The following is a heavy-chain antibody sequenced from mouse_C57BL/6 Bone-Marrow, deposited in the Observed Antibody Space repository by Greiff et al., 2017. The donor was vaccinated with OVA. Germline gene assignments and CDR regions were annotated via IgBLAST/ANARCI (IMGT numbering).Heavy chain of an antibody. Sequence: EAGGGLVQPKGSLKLSCAASGFSFTTYAMNWVRQAPGKGLEWVARIRSKSNNYATYYADSVKDRFTISRDDSESMLYLQMNNLKTEDTAMYYCVGYDYDEGFDYWGQGTTLTVSS. CDR1: GFSFTTYA. CDR3: VGYDYDEGFDY. D-gene: IGHD2-4*01. V-gene: IGHV10-1*01. J-gene: IGHJ2*01. CDR2: IRSKSNNYAT.